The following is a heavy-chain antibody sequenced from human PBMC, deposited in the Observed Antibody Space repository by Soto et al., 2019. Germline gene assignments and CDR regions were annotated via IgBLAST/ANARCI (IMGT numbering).Heavy chain of an antibody. Sequence: QVQLVESGGGVVQPGRSLRLSCAASGFTFRTYGMHWVRQAPGTGLEWVAVIWYDGSHKDYVESVKGRFTISRDNSKNTLYLQMNSLRVEDTAVYYCARAVGPFDYWGQGTLVAVSS. J-gene: IGHJ4*02. CDR3: ARAVGPFDY. CDR1: GFTFRTYG. V-gene: IGHV3-33*01. CDR2: IWYDGSHK. D-gene: IGHD1-26*01.